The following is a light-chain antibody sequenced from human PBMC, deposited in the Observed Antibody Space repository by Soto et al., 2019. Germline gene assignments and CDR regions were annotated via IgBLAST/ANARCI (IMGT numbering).Light chain of an antibody. CDR2: AGN. CDR1: SSDVVSFDV. Sequence: QSVLTQPASVSGSPGQSITISCTGTSSDVVSFDVVSWYQQHPGKAPTLIIYAGNRRPSGVSTRFSGSQSDNTPSLTISGLQAEDEADYDCCSSAGTTYVFGSGTKLTVL. V-gene: IGLV2-23*01. CDR3: CSSAGTTYV. J-gene: IGLJ1*01.